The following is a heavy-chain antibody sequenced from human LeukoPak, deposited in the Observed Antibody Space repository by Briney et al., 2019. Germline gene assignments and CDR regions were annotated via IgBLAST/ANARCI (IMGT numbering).Heavy chain of an antibody. J-gene: IGHJ6*03. D-gene: IGHD2-2*01. Sequence: GGSLRLSCAASGFTFNSYGMHWVRQAPGKGLEWVAVIRYDGSDKYYADSVKGRLTISRDNSKNTLYLQMSSLRAEDTAVYYCAKGSYYCSSSSCPQYYYYMDVWGKGTTVTVSS. CDR1: GFTFNSYG. V-gene: IGHV3-30*02. CDR3: AKGSYYCSSSSCPQYYYYMDV. CDR2: IRYDGSDK.